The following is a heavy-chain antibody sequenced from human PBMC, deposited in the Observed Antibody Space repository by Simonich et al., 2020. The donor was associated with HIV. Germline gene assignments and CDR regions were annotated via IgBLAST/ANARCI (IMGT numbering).Heavy chain of an antibody. CDR2: INHSGRT. Sequence: QVQLQQWGAGLLKPSETLSLTCAVYGGSFSGYYWSWIRQPPGKGLGWIGEINHSGRTNYNPPLKSRVTISVDTSKNQFSRKLSSVTAADTAVYYCARRHPTTVTTPYFDYWGQGTLVTVSS. CDR1: GGSFSGYY. V-gene: IGHV4-34*01. D-gene: IGHD4-17*01. J-gene: IGHJ4*02. CDR3: ARRHPTTVTTPYFDY.